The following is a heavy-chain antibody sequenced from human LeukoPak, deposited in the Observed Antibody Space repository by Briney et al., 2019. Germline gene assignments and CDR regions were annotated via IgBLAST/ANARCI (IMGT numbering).Heavy chain of an antibody. V-gene: IGHV1-2*02. CDR3: ARIAITDGMDV. CDR2: INPNSGGT. CDR1: AYTFTGYY. D-gene: IGHD1-20*01. Sequence: ASVNVSFKSSAYTFTGYYMHWVRQAPGQGLEWMGWINPNSGGTNYAQKFQGRVTMTRDTSISTAYMELSRLRSDDTAVYYCARIAITDGMDVWGQGTTVTVSS. J-gene: IGHJ6*02.